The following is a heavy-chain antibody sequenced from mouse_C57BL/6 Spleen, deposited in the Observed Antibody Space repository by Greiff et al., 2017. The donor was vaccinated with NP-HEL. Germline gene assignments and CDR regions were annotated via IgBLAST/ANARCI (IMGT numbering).Heavy chain of an antibody. D-gene: IGHD2-3*01. CDR1: GYTFTSYW. J-gene: IGHJ2*01. Sequence: QVQLQQPGAELVKPGASVKMSCKASGYTFTSYWITWVKQRPGQGLEWIGDIYPGSGSTNYNEKFKSKATLTVDTSSSTAYMQLSSLTSEGSAVYYCASIYDGYYGDYFDYWGQGTTLTVSS. V-gene: IGHV1-55*01. CDR2: IYPGSGST. CDR3: ASIYDGYYGDYFDY.